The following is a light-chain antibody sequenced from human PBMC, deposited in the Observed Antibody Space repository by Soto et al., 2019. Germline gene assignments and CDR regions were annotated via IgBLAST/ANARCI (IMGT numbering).Light chain of an antibody. CDR1: QSISSW. Sequence: DIQMTQSPSTLSASVGDRVTITCRASQSISSWLAWYQQKPGKAPKLLIYDASSLEGGVPSRFSGSGSGTEFTLTIRSLQPDDFATYYCQQYNSYSRTFGQGTKVDTK. V-gene: IGKV1-5*01. CDR3: QQYNSYSRT. CDR2: DAS. J-gene: IGKJ1*01.